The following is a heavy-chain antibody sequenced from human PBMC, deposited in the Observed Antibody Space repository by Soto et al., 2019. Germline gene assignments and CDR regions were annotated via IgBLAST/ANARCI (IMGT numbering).Heavy chain of an antibody. D-gene: IGHD2-15*01. Sequence: EVLLLESGGGLVQPGGSLRLSCVVSGFTFNTFAMTWVRQAPGKGLEWVSALSGSGSLSYYADSVKGRFTISRDKSKNTLYLQLTTLRADETAVYFGAGDRGGALDSWVQGTLVTVSS. CDR1: GFTFNTFA. CDR3: AGDRGGALDS. CDR2: LSGSGSLS. V-gene: IGHV3-23*01. J-gene: IGHJ4*02.